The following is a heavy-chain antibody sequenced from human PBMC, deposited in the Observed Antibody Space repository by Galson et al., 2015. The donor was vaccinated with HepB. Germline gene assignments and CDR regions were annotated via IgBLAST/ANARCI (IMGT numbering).Heavy chain of an antibody. J-gene: IGHJ6*02. CDR1: GGTFSSHA. Sequence: SVKVSCKASGGTFSSHAISWVRQAPGQGLEWMGGIIPIFGTANYAQKFQGRVTITADESTSTAYMELSSLRSEDTAVYYCARGTYSPEPYYYYYGMDVWGQGTTVTVSS. CDR2: IIPIFGTA. CDR3: ARGTYSPEPYYYYYGMDV. D-gene: IGHD6-13*01. V-gene: IGHV1-69*13.